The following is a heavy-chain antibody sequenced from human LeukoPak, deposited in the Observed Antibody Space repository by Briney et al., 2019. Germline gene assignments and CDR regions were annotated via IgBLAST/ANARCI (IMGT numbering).Heavy chain of an antibody. V-gene: IGHV3-23*01. Sequence: GGSLRLSCAASGLSFSNYAMTWVRQAPGKGLEWVSSISGDGDRTYYADSVKGRFTISRDNSKNTLYLQMNSLRAEDTAVYYCAKDEWRGDYYYYGMDVWGQGTTVTVSS. D-gene: IGHD3-3*01. CDR3: AKDEWRGDYYYYGMDV. CDR2: ISGDGDRT. CDR1: GLSFSNYA. J-gene: IGHJ6*02.